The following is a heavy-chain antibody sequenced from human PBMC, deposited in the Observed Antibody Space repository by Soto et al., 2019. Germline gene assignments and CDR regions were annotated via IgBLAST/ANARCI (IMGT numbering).Heavy chain of an antibody. D-gene: IGHD2-8*01. CDR3: ARHEGNGNVWPLDY. Sequence: SETLSLTCTVSGDSIGTTHSYSAWIRQSPGKGLEWIGNIHYSGSTYYMPSLRSRVTLSVDTSKNQFSLRLTSVTAEDTAVYYCARHEGNGNVWPLDYWGQGILVTVSS. V-gene: IGHV4-39*01. CDR2: IHYSGST. CDR1: GDSIGTTHSY. J-gene: IGHJ4*02.